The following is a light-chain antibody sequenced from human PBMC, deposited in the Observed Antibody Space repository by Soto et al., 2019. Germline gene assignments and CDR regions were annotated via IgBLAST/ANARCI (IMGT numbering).Light chain of an antibody. CDR3: SSYTTSSTRV. J-gene: IGLJ1*01. V-gene: IGLV7-43*01. CDR2: STS. CDR1: TGAVTTSNY. Sequence: QAVVTQEPSVTVSPGGAVTLTCGSNTGAVTTSNYPNWIQQKPGQPPRTLTYSTSNTLPWTPARFSGSVVGGKAVLRVSAVRPEDEADYYCSSYTTSSTRVFGTGTKVTVL.